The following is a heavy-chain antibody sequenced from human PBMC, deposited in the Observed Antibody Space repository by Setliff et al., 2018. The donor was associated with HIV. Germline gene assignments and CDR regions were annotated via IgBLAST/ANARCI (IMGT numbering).Heavy chain of an antibody. CDR1: GYTFTDYY. J-gene: IGHJ4*02. V-gene: IGHV1-69-2*01. Sequence: ASVKVSCKASGYTFTDYYMHWVQQAPGKGLEWMGRVDPEDGETIYAEKFQGRVTITADTSTDTAYMELSSLRSEDTAVYYCATDWGMIVVSLEEVDYWGQGTLVTVSS. D-gene: IGHD3-22*01. CDR2: VDPEDGET. CDR3: ATDWGMIVVSLEEVDY.